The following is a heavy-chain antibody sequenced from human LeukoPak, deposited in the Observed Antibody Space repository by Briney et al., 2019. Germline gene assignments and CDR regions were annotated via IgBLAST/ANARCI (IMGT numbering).Heavy chain of an antibody. D-gene: IGHD3-22*01. Sequence: SETLSLTCTVSGGSVSSDYWSWIRQAPGKGLEWIGYINQTGDSNHNPSLKSRVTISVDTSKNQFSLKLSSVTAADTAVYYCARLGYYDSSGYYYAGPFQHWGQGTLVTVSS. CDR3: ARLGYYDSSGYYYAGPFQH. CDR2: INQTGDS. V-gene: IGHV4-59*08. CDR1: GGSVSSDY. J-gene: IGHJ1*01.